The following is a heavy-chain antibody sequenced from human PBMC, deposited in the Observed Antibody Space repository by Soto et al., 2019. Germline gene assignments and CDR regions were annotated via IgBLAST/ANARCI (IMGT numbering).Heavy chain of an antibody. Sequence: QVLLVESGGGVVQPGRSLRLSCAASGFTFSTYGMHWVRQAPGMGLEWVAVIWYDGSHKDYVDSVKGRFTISRDNSKNILYLQMNSLRVEDTAVYYCARAVGPFDYWGQGTLVTVSS. CDR1: GFTFSTYG. V-gene: IGHV3-33*01. D-gene: IGHD1-26*01. J-gene: IGHJ4*02. CDR3: ARAVGPFDY. CDR2: IWYDGSHK.